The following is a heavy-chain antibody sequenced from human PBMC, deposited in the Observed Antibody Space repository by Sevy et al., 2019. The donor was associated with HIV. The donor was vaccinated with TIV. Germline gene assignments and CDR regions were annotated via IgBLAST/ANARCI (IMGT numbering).Heavy chain of an antibody. CDR2: IWNDRSNK. CDR1: GFTFSIYG. Sequence: GGSLRLSCAAYGFTFSIYGMHWVRQAPGKGLEWVAVIWNDRSNKHYADSVKGRFTISRDNAKNTLYLQMNSLRVEDTAVYYCASLPNNYYDISGSSGEDAFDIWGQGTRVTVSS. D-gene: IGHD3-22*01. J-gene: IGHJ3*02. V-gene: IGHV3-33*01. CDR3: ASLPNNYYDISGSSGEDAFDI.